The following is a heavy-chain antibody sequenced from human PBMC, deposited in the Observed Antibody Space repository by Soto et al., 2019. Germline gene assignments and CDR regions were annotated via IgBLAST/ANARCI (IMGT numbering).Heavy chain of an antibody. Sequence: GGSLRLSCAASVFTFSSYSMNWVRQAPGKGLEWVSSISSSSSYIYYADSVKGRFTISRDNAKNSLYLQMNSLRAEDTAVYYCATSPFYYDRSLGQGTLVNVSS. V-gene: IGHV3-21*01. CDR1: VFTFSSYS. CDR2: ISSSSSYI. D-gene: IGHD3-22*01. J-gene: IGHJ5*02. CDR3: ATSPFYYDRS.